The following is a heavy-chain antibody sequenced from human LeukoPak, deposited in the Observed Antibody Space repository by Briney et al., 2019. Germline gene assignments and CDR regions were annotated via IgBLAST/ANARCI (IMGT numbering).Heavy chain of an antibody. CDR2: IYYSGST. CDR1: GGSISSSSYY. CDR3: ARLGYDFWSGYYTGAPYYYYYMDV. D-gene: IGHD3-3*01. Sequence: SETLSLTCTVSGGSISSSSYYWGWIRQPPGKGLEWIGSIYYSGSTYYNPSLKSRVTISVDTSKNQFSLKLSSVTAADTAVYYCARLGYDFWSGYYTGAPYYYYYMDVWGKGTTVTVSS. J-gene: IGHJ6*03. V-gene: IGHV4-39*01.